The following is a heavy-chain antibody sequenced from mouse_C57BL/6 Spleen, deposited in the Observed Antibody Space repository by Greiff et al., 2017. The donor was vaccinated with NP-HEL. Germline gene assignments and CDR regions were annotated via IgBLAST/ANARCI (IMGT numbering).Heavy chain of an antibody. Sequence: EVQLVESGAELVKPGASVKLSCTASGFNIKDYYMHWVKQRTEQGLEWIGRIDPEDGDTKYAPKFKGKATITADTSSNTAYLQLSSLTSEGTAVYYGARWETVVSIYWYFDVWGTGTTVTVSS. CDR2: IDPEDGDT. J-gene: IGHJ1*03. CDR1: GFNIKDYY. CDR3: ARWETVVSIYWYFDV. V-gene: IGHV14-2*01. D-gene: IGHD1-1*01.